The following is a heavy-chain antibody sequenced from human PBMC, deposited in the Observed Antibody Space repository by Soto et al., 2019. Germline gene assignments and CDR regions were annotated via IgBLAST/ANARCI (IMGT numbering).Heavy chain of an antibody. CDR3: AKARCTTSNCYVPDY. CDR2: ISAYNGNT. D-gene: IGHD2-8*01. Sequence: ASVKVSCNASGYTFTSYGISLVRQAPGQGLEWMGWISAYNGNTNYAQKLQGRVTMTTDTSTSTAYMELRSLRAEDTAVYYCAKARCTTSNCYVPDYWGQGTLVTVSS. V-gene: IGHV1-18*01. J-gene: IGHJ4*02. CDR1: GYTFTSYG.